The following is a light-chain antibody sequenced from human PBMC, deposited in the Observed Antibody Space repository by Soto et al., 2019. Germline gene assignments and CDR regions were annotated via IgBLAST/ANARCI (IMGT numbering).Light chain of an antibody. CDR3: QQFSSYQLT. CDR1: QTVRNNY. V-gene: IGKV3-20*01. CDR2: DAS. J-gene: IGKJ4*01. Sequence: EFVLTQSPGTLSLSPGERATLSCRASQTVRNNYLAWYQQKPGQAPRLLIYDASSRATGITDRFSGGGSGTDFTLTIRRLEPEDFAVYYCQQFSSYQLTFGGGTKVDIK.